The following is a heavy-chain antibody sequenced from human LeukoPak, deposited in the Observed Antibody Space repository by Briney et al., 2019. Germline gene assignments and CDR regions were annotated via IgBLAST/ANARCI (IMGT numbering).Heavy chain of an antibody. CDR1: GFTFSSYA. D-gene: IGHD2-8*02. CDR2: ISYDGSNK. Sequence: GGSLRLSCAASGFTFSSYAMHWVRQAPGKGLEWVAVISYDGSNKYYADSVKGRFTISRDNSKNTLYLQMNSLRAEDTAVYYCARVETIWSSYDAFDIWGQGTMVTVSS. V-gene: IGHV3-30-3*01. J-gene: IGHJ3*02. CDR3: ARVETIWSSYDAFDI.